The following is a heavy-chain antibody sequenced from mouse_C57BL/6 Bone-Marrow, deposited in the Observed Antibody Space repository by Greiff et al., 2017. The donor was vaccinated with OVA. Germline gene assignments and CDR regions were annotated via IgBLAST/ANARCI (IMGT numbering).Heavy chain of an antibody. J-gene: IGHJ2*01. CDR1: GYTFTSYW. CDR2: IYPSDSET. CDR3: ARYYYGNYEYFDY. Sequence: QVQLKQPGAELVRPGSSVKLSCKASGYTFTSYWMDWVKQRPGQGLEWIGNIYPSDSETHYNQKFKDKATLTVDKSSSTAYMQLSSLTSEDSAVYYCARYYYGNYEYFDYWGQGTTLTVSS. V-gene: IGHV1-61*01. D-gene: IGHD2-1*01.